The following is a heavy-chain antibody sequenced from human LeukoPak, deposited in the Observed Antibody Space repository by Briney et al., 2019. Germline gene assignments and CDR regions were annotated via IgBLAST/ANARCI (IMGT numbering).Heavy chain of an antibody. CDR3: ARGGYYDSSGYYSADAFDI. CDR1: GFTFTSYE. CDR2: ISSGGSTI. Sequence: GGSLRLSCAASGFTFTSYEMNWVRQAPGKGLEWVSYISSGGSTIYYADSVKGRFTISRDNAKNSLYPQMSSLRAEDTAVYYCARGGYYDSSGYYSADAFDIWGQGTMVTVSS. J-gene: IGHJ3*02. V-gene: IGHV3-48*03. D-gene: IGHD3-22*01.